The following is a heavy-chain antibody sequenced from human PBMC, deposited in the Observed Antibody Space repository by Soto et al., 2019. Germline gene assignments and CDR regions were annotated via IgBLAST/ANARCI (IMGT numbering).Heavy chain of an antibody. CDR3: ATVKQEGFLEWLGYYFDY. CDR1: GYTLTELS. CDR2: FDPEDGET. V-gene: IGHV1-24*01. J-gene: IGHJ4*02. Sequence: GASVKVSCKVSGYTLTELSMHWVRQAPGKGLEWMGGFDPEDGETIYAQKFQGRVTMTEDTSTDTAYMELSSLRSEDTAVYYCATVKQEGFLEWLGYYFDYWGQGTLVTVSS. D-gene: IGHD3-3*01.